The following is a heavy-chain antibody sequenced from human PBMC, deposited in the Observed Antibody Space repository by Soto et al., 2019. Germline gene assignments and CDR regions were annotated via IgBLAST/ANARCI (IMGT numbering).Heavy chain of an antibody. D-gene: IGHD2-21*02. CDR2: MNPNSGNT. CDR1: GYTFTSYD. J-gene: IGHJ6*02. Sequence: QVQLVQSGAEVKKPGASVKVSCKASGYTFTSYDINWVRQATGQGLEWMGWMNPNSGNTGYAQKFQGRVTMTRNTSISTAYMELGSLRSEDTAVYYCARDAVVVTRYGMDVWGQGTTVTVSS. V-gene: IGHV1-8*01. CDR3: ARDAVVVTRYGMDV.